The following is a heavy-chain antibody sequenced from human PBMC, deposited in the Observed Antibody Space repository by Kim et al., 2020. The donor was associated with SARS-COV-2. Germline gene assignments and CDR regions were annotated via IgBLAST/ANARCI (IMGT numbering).Heavy chain of an antibody. CDR1: GGSITSGNYY. Sequence: SETLSLTCSVSGGSITSGNYYWSWIRQSAGEGLEWIGRISVSGSTDYSLSLKSRVSISIDTSKNTFSLNLNSVTAADTALYYCVQISLVRGGVTWGQGTLVTVSS. CDR3: VQISLVRGGVT. D-gene: IGHD3-10*01. J-gene: IGHJ4*02. V-gene: IGHV4-61*02. CDR2: ISVSGST.